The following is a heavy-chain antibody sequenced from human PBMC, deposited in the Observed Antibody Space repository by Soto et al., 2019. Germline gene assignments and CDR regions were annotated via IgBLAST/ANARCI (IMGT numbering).Heavy chain of an antibody. J-gene: IGHJ4*02. CDR1: GGSISSGVYY. Sequence: PSETLCLTYTVAGGSISSGVYYWSWIRQHPGKGLEWIGYIYYSGSTYYNPSLKSRVTISVDTSKNQFSLKLSSVTAADTAVYYCARSGHLFDSWGQGILVTVSS. CDR2: IYYSGST. CDR3: ARSGHLFDS. V-gene: IGHV4-31*03. D-gene: IGHD3-10*01.